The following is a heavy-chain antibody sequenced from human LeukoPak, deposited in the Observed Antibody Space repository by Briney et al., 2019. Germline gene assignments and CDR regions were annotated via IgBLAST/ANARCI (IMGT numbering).Heavy chain of an antibody. CDR2: ISDRSSYI. CDR1: GFTFSSYR. V-gene: IGHV3-21*01. CDR3: TKGENGMDV. Sequence: GGSLRLSCAASGFTFSSYRMNWVRQAPGKGLEWVSSISDRSSYIYHADSVKGRFTISRDNAKNSVYLQMNSLRAEDTATYYCTKGENGMDVWGQGTTVTVSS. D-gene: IGHD1-26*01. J-gene: IGHJ6*02.